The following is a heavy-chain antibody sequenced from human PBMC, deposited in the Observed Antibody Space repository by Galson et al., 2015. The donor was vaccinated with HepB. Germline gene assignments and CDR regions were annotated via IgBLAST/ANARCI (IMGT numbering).Heavy chain of an antibody. V-gene: IGHV1-18*04. CDR1: GYTFTSYG. CDR2: ISAYNGNT. Sequence: SVKVSCKASGYTFTSYGISWVRQAPGQGLEWMGWISAYNGNTNYAQKLQGRVTMTTDTSTSTAYMELRSLRSDDTAVYYCATAQITPSSGWYRGPLNFDYWGQGTLVTVSS. CDR3: ATAQITPSSGWYRGPLNFDY. J-gene: IGHJ4*02. D-gene: IGHD6-19*01.